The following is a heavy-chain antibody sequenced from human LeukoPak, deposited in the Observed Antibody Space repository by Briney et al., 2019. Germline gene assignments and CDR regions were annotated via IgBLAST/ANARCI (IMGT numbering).Heavy chain of an antibody. CDR1: GGSISTGAYY. V-gene: IGHV4-31*03. J-gene: IGHJ3*02. CDR3: ARRPLSNGQYAFDI. CDR2: IYKTGAS. Sequence: SETLSLTCTVSGGSISTGAYYWTWIRQHPGRGLDWVAYIYKTGASYYNPSLVSRVNMSLDTSKNQFSLNLSSVTAADTAVYYCARRPLSNGQYAFDIWGQGTMVTVSS. D-gene: IGHD2-8*01.